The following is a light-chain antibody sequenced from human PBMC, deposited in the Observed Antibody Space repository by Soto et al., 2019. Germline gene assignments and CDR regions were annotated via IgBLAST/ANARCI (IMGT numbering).Light chain of an antibody. J-gene: IGLJ1*01. CDR2: EVN. Sequence: QSALTQPASVSGSPGQSITISCTGTSSDVGAYDYVSWYQQHPGKAPKLIIYEVNNRPSGVSHRFSGSKSGSTAYLTISGLQAEDEADYYCSSDRKTITFYVFGTGTKVTVL. CDR3: SSDRKTITFYV. CDR1: SSDVGAYDY. V-gene: IGLV2-14*01.